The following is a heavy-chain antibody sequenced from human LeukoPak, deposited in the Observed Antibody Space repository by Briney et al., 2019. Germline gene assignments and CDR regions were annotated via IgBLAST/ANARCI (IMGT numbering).Heavy chain of an antibody. J-gene: IGHJ4*02. D-gene: IGHD3-9*01. CDR3: ARMVFSSYYFDY. Sequence: SGPTLVNPTQTLTLTCTFSGSSLSTSGMCVGWIRQPPGKALEWLALIDWDDDKYYSTSLKTRLTISKDTSKNQVVLTMTNMDPVDTATYFCARMVFSSYYFDYWGQGTLVTVSS. V-gene: IGHV2-70*01. CDR2: IDWDDDK. CDR1: GSSLSTSGMC.